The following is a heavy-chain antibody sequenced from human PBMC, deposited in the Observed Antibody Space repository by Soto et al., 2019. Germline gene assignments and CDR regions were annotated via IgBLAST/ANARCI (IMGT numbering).Heavy chain of an antibody. CDR2: VDHRGDT. Sequence: QVQLQESGPGLVKPSGTLTVTCTVSGASISSSSWWSWVRQPPGKGLEWIGEVDHRGDTNYNPTLKSQDSLSVAKAKNQLSLNLTSASAGSTAVHSCARNIGWFDPWGQGTLVIVSS. CDR3: ARNIGWFDP. J-gene: IGHJ5*02. V-gene: IGHV4-4*02. CDR1: GASISSSSW.